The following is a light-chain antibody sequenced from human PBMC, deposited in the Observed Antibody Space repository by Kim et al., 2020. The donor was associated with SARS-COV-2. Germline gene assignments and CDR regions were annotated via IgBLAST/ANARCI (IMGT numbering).Light chain of an antibody. Sequence: PGETATLSCRASQSVSANYLAWFQKKPGQAPRLLIYGPSDRATGVPDRFRGSGSGTDFTLTISRLEPEDFAMYYCQQYGGSPPAYSFGQATKLEI. CDR2: GPS. CDR1: QSVSANY. V-gene: IGKV3-20*01. J-gene: IGKJ2*03. CDR3: QQYGGSPPAYS.